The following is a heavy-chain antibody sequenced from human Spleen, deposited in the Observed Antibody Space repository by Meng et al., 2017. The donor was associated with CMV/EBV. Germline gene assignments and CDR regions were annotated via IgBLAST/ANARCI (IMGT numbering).Heavy chain of an antibody. D-gene: IGHD3-10*01. CDR3: ARAQRADYGSVRFDF. V-gene: IGHV4-39*01. J-gene: IGHJ4*02. CDR2: IFHSGST. CDR1: GTIRTSSYN. Sequence: GTIRTSSYNWGWIRQPPGKGLEWLGNIFHSGSTYYNPSLKTRVTISVDTSKNQFSLKVRSVTAADTAVFYCARAQRADYGSVRFDFWGQGVLVTVSS.